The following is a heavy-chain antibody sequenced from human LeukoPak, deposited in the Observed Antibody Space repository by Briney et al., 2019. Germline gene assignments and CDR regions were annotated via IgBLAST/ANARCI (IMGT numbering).Heavy chain of an antibody. V-gene: IGHV3-66*01. J-gene: IGHJ4*02. CDR2: IYSGGST. D-gene: IGHD2-15*01. CDR3: ARADAAAPYYFDY. Sequence: PGGSLRLSCAASGSTVSSNYMSWVRQAPGKGLEWVSVIYSGGSTYYADSVKGRFTISRDNSKNTLYLQMNSLRAEDTAVYYCARADAAAPYYFDYWGQGTLVTVSS. CDR1: GSTVSSNY.